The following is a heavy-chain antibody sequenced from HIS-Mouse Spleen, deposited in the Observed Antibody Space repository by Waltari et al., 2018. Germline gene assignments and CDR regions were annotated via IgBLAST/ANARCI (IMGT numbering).Heavy chain of an antibody. J-gene: IGHJ4*02. CDR1: GYSLRSGYY. Sequence: QVQLQESGPGLVKPSETLSLTCTVSGYSLRSGYYRGWIRQPPGKGLEWIGSIYHSGSTYYNPSLKSRVTISVDTSKNQFSLKLSSVTAADTAVYYCARGRNHGDYWGQGTLVTVSS. CDR3: ARGRNHGDY. V-gene: IGHV4-38-2*02. D-gene: IGHD1-1*01. CDR2: IYHSGST.